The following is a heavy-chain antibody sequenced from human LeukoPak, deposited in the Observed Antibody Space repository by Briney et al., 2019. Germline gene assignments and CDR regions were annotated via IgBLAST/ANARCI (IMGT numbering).Heavy chain of an antibody. J-gene: IGHJ4*02. Sequence: GGSLRLSCAASGFTFNSYWMTWVRQAPGKGLEWVANIKQDGSEKYYVDSVKGRFTISRDNDKNSVYLQMNSLRAEDTAVYYCARHHKNRRLQWDIDYWGQGTLVTVSS. CDR3: ARHHKNRRLQWDIDY. CDR2: IKQDGSEK. V-gene: IGHV3-7*01. D-gene: IGHD2-2*01. CDR1: GFTFNSYW.